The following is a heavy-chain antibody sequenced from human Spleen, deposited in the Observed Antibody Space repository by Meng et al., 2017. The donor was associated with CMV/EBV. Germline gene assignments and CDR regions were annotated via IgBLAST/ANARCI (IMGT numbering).Heavy chain of an antibody. CDR2: INHSGST. D-gene: IGHD5-12*01. CDR1: GGSFSGQY. Sequence: GSLRLSCAPYGGSFSGQYWSLIRQPPGKGLEWIGGINHSGSTNYNPSLKSRVTISVDASKNQFSLKLTSVTAADTAVYYCARGSWVYSDDDETTCVDYWGPGTLVTVSS. CDR3: ARGSWVYSDDDETTCVDY. J-gene: IGHJ4*02. V-gene: IGHV4-34*01.